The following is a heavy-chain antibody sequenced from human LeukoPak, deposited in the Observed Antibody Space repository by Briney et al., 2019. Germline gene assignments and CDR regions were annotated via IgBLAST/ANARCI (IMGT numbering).Heavy chain of an antibody. D-gene: IGHD6-13*01. CDR3: VKGGSSSHNWFDP. CDR1: GFTFRDFG. Sequence: GGSLRLSCAASGFTFRDFGMHWVRQAPGKGLEWVAFIRNDGSKDYYPDSVKGRFTISRDNSRATLYLQMHSLRIEDTAVYYCVKGGSSSHNWFDPWGQGILVTVSS. V-gene: IGHV3-30*02. J-gene: IGHJ5*02. CDR2: IRNDGSKD.